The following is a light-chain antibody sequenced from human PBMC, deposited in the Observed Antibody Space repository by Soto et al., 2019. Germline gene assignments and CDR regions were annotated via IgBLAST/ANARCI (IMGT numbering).Light chain of an antibody. Sequence: QSALTQPASVSGSPGQSITISCTGTSSDVGGYNYVSWYQHHPGKAPKLMIYDVSNRPSGVSNRFSGSKSGNTASLTISGLQAEDVADYYCSSYTSSNTFVFGTGTKVTVL. V-gene: IGLV2-14*03. CDR2: DVS. J-gene: IGLJ1*01. CDR3: SSYTSSNTFV. CDR1: SSDVGGYNY.